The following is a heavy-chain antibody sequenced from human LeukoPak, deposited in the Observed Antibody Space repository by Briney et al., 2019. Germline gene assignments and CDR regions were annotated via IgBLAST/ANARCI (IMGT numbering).Heavy chain of an antibody. CDR3: ARSYSSAWYSPLDY. J-gene: IGHJ4*02. CDR1: GGSISNYY. CDR2: IYYSGST. V-gene: IGHV4-59*01. Sequence: SETLSLTCTVSGGSISNYYWSWIRQPPGKGLEWIGYIYYSGSTNYNPSLKSRVTISVDTSKNQFSLRLSSVTAADTAVYYCARSYSSAWYSPLDYWGQGTLVTVSS. D-gene: IGHD6-19*01.